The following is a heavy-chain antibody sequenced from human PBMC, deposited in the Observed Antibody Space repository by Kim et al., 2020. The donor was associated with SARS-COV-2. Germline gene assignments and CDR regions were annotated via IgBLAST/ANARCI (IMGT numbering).Heavy chain of an antibody. J-gene: IGHJ5*02. CDR1: GSTFSSYG. V-gene: IGHV3-30*18. CDR3: AKFRAENWFDP. CDR2: ISYDGSNK. Sequence: GGSLRLSCAASGSTFSSYGMHWARQAPGKGLEWVAVISYDGSNKYYADSVKGRFTISRDNSKNTLYLQMNSLRAEDTAVSYCAKFRAENWFDPWGQGTLVTVSS.